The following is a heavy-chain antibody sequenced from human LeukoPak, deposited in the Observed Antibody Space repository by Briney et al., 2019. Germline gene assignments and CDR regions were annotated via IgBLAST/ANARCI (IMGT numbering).Heavy chain of an antibody. CDR3: AKVDRGDYSSSPVPYYNYYMNV. D-gene: IGHD6-13*01. V-gene: IGHV3-21*01. CDR1: GFTFSYYS. CDR2: ISSSSSLV. Sequence: GGSLRLSCAASGFTFSYYSMNWVRQAPGRGLEWVSCISSSSSLVFYSDSVRGRFTISRDNAKNLLYLHMNSLRVEDTAVYYCAKVDRGDYSSSPVPYYNYYMNVWGKGTTVTVSS. J-gene: IGHJ6*03.